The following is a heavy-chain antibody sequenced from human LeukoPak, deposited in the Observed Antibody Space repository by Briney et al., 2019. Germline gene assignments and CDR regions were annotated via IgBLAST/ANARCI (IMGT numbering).Heavy chain of an antibody. CDR1: GGSISSGGYS. D-gene: IGHD1-26*01. J-gene: IGHJ3*02. V-gene: IGHV4-30-2*01. CDR2: IYHSGST. Sequence: SETLSLTCAVSGGSISSGGYSWSWIRQPPGKGLEWIGYIYHSGSTYYNPSHKSRVTISVDRSKNQFSLKLSSVTAADTAVYYCARAGATTAFDIWGQGTMVTVSS. CDR3: ARAGATTAFDI.